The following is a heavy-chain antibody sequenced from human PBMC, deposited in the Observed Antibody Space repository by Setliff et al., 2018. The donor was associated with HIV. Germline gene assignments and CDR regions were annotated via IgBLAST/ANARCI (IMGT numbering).Heavy chain of an antibody. J-gene: IGHJ3*02. CDR2: INHSGST. D-gene: IGHD6-19*01. Sequence: PSETLSLTCAVYGGSFSGYYWSWIRQPPGKGLEWIGEINHSGSTNYNPSLKNRVTISVDTSKNQFSLKLSSVTAADTAVYYCARAYSSGRYDAFDIWGQGTMVTVSS. V-gene: IGHV4-34*01. CDR3: ARAYSSGRYDAFDI. CDR1: GGSFSGYY.